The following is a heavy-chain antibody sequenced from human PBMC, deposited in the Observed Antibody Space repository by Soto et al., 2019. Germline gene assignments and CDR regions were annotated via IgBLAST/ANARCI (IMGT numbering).Heavy chain of an antibody. CDR3: ARGQEGVVATH. CDR1: GGSLSGYY. D-gene: IGHD5-12*01. V-gene: IGHV4-34*01. CDR2: VKDGGHT. Sequence: QVQLQQWGAGLLKPSETLSLNCAVTGGSLSGYYWSWIRQPPGKGLEWIGEVKDGGHTNYSPSLRGRVPISSATSNTQFSLRLNSVTAADTGVYYCARGQEGVVATHWDQGSLVTVSS. J-gene: IGHJ4*02.